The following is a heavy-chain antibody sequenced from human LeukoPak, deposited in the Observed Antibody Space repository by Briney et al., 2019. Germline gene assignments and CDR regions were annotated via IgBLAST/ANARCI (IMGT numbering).Heavy chain of an antibody. V-gene: IGHV4-39*02. J-gene: IGHJ4*02. CDR3: ATSVYSSGWHPFFDY. CDR2: IHYIGST. Sequence: SETLSLTCTVSGDSISNHNYFWGWIRQPPGKGLEWIGSIHYIGSTYSNLSLKSRVTVSVDTSTNHFSLKLTSVTAADTGVYYCATSVYSSGWHPFFDYWGQGAPVIVSS. CDR1: GDSISNHNYF. D-gene: IGHD6-19*01.